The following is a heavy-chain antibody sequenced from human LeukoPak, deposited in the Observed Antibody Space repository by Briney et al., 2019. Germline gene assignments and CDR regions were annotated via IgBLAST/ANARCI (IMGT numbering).Heavy chain of an antibody. CDR1: GYSISSGYY. J-gene: IGHJ4*02. CDR3: ARGAGYSSGWYQFDY. D-gene: IGHD6-19*01. CDR2: IYHSGST. Sequence: SETLSLTCAVSGYSISSGYYWAWIRQPPGKGLEWIGNIYHSGSTYYNPSLKSRVTISVDTSKNQFSPKLSSVTAADTAVYYCARGAGYSSGWYQFDYWGQGTLVTVSS. V-gene: IGHV4-38-2*01.